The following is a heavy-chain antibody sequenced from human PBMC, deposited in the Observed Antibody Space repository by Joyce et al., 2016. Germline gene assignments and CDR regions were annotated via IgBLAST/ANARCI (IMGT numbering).Heavy chain of an antibody. V-gene: IGHV1-8*01. Sequence: QVQLVQSGAEVKKPGASVKVSCKASGYTFTNFDINWVRQVPGQGLEWLGGMTPNSGNTGYAQNFQGRVTMTRDTSISTAYMELSSLRSEDTAVYFCARNKYGTGDFDFWGQGTPVTVSS. CDR3: ARNKYGTGDFDF. J-gene: IGHJ4*02. CDR1: GYTFTNFD. CDR2: MTPNSGNT. D-gene: IGHD7-27*01.